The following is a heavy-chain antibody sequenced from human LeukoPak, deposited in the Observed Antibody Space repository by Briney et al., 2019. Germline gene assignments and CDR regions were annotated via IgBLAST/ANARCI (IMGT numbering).Heavy chain of an antibody. V-gene: IGHV3-23*01. CDR2: ISGSGGST. CDR3: ARAEINDYSRY. Sequence: PGGSLRLSCAASGFTFSTYGMTWVRQAPGKGLEWVSGISGSGGSTYYADSVKGRFTISRDNSKNTLYLQMNSLRAEDTAVYYCARAEINDYSRYWGQGIPVIVSS. CDR1: GFTFSTYG. D-gene: IGHD4-11*01. J-gene: IGHJ4*02.